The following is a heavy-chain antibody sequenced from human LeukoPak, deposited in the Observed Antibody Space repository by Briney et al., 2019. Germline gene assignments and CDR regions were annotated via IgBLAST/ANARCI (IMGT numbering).Heavy chain of an antibody. J-gene: IGHJ5*02. Sequence: SETLSLTCTVSGGSISDGDYNWSWIRQPPGKGLEWIGFIHYGGSTFYSPSLRGRVTISIDTSKNQFSLKLRSVTAADTAVYYYVLCLPSTIGRWFDPWGPGTLVTVSS. CDR3: VLCLPSTIGRWFDP. CDR2: IHYGGST. V-gene: IGHV4-30-4*08. D-gene: IGHD2-2*01. CDR1: GGSISDGDYN.